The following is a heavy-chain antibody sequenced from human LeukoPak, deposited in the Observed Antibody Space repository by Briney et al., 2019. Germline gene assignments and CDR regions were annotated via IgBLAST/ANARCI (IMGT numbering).Heavy chain of an antibody. D-gene: IGHD3-22*01. V-gene: IGHV3-23*01. J-gene: IGHJ5*02. CDR1: GFTFSTCA. CDR3: AAVLPYYYDSSGKFDP. Sequence: GGSLRLSCAASGFTFSTCAMTWVRQAPGKGLEWVSLISGTGGSTYYADSVKGRFTISRDNSKNTLYLQMNSLRSEDTAVYYCAAVLPYYYDSSGKFDPWGQGTLVTVSS. CDR2: ISGTGGST.